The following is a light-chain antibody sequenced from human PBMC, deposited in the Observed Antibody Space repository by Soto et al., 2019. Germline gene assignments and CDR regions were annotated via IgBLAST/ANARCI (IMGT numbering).Light chain of an antibody. V-gene: IGKV3-20*01. J-gene: IGKJ5*01. CDR1: QSVSSSY. CDR3: RQYGSSPS. Sequence: ELVLTQSPGTLTLSPGERATLXCRASQSVSSSYLAWYQQKPGQAPRLLIYGASSRATGIPDRFSGSGSGTDFTLTVSRLEPEDFAVYYCRQYGSSPSFGQGTRLEIK. CDR2: GAS.